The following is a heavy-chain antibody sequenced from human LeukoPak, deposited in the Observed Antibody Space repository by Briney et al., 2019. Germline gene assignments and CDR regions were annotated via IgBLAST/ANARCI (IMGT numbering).Heavy chain of an antibody. CDR2: IDHSGGT. Sequence: PGGSLRLSCAASGFTFSSYAMSWIRQSPGKGLEWIGDIDHSGGTSYNPALRSRVTMSIDPSRNQFYLKINSVTASDTAVYYCAMVLWQSARPGPWDQGSLITVSS. V-gene: IGHV4-34*08. CDR3: AMVLWQSARPGP. D-gene: IGHD2/OR15-2a*01. J-gene: IGHJ5*02. CDR1: GFTFSSYA.